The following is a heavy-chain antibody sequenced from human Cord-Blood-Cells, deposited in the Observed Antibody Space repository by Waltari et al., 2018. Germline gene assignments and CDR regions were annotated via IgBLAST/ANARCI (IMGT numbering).Heavy chain of an antibody. V-gene: IGHV4-39*01. J-gene: IGHJ3*02. D-gene: IGHD3-3*01. CDR1: VGSIRSSSYY. CDR2: IDYSGST. Sequence: QLQLQESGPGLVKPSETLSLTCPVSVGSIRSSSYYWAWISQPPGKGLEWIGSIDYSGSTYYNPSRKSRVTISVDTSKNQFSLKLSSVTAADTAVYYCARRFPYYDFWSGYYDAFDIWGQGTMVTVSS. CDR3: ARRFPYYDFWSGYYDAFDI.